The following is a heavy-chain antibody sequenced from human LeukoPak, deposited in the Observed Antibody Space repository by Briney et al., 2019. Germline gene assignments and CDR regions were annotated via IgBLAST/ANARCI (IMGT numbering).Heavy chain of an antibody. CDR2: IYPGDSDT. V-gene: IGHV5-51*01. CDR1: GYSLTNYW. Sequence: GESLKISCKVSGYSLTNYWIGWVRQMPGKGLEWMGIIYPGDSDTRYSPSLQGQVTISADKSISTAYLQWSSLKASDTAMYYCARHAYDSSGYYIDYWGQGTLVTVSS. CDR3: ARHAYDSSGYYIDY. J-gene: IGHJ4*02. D-gene: IGHD3-22*01.